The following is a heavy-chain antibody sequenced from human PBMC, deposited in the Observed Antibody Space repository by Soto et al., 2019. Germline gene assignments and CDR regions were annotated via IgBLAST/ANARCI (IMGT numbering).Heavy chain of an antibody. J-gene: IGHJ4*02. CDR3: ATRLVTIAVATLDY. V-gene: IGHV3-11*01. CDR1: GFTFSDYY. D-gene: IGHD6-19*01. CDR2: ISSSGSTI. Sequence: GGSLRLSCAASGFTFSDYYMSWIRQAPGKGLEWVSYISSSGSTIYYADSVKGRFTISRDNAKNSLYLQMNSLRAEDTAVYYCATRLVTIAVATLDYWGQGTLVTVSS.